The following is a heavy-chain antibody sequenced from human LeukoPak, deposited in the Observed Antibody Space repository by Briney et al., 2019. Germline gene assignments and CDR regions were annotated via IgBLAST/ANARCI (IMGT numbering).Heavy chain of an antibody. Sequence: GGSLRLSCAASGFTFSNYSMNWVRQAPGKGLEWVSNIRGSGSGSGSGMYYANSVKGRFAMSRDDAKNSLYLQMNSLRAEDTAVYYCARDVGWLRSQGYMDVWGKGTTVTVSS. CDR1: GFTFSNYS. V-gene: IGHV3-48*04. J-gene: IGHJ6*03. D-gene: IGHD5-12*01. CDR2: IRGSGSGSGSGM. CDR3: ARDVGWLRSQGYMDV.